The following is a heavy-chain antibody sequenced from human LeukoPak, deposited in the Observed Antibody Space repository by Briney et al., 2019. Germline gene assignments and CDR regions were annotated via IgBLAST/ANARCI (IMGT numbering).Heavy chain of an antibody. CDR2: INNNGNVN. V-gene: IGHV3-7*03. CDR1: GFTFSSYC. Sequence: GGTLRLSCAASGFTFSSYCMNWARQAPGPGLKWVAIINNNGNVNYDVTSVKRRFPISRDNAKNAMSLQMSNLRAEDTAVYFCTRGGGLDVWGRGATVTVSS. CDR3: TRGGGLDV. D-gene: IGHD3-16*01. J-gene: IGHJ6*02.